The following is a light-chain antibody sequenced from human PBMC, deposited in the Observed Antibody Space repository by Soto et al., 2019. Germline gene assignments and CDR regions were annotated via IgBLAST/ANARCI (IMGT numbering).Light chain of an antibody. J-gene: IGLJ3*02. V-gene: IGLV1-44*01. Sequence: QSVLTQPPSASGTPGQRVTISCSGSSSNIGSSIVNWYQQLPGTAPKLLIYNNNQRPSGVPDRFSGSKSGTSASLAISGLQSEDEADYYCAAWDDSLNVWVFGGGTKLTV. CDR3: AAWDDSLNVWV. CDR2: NNN. CDR1: SSNIGSSI.